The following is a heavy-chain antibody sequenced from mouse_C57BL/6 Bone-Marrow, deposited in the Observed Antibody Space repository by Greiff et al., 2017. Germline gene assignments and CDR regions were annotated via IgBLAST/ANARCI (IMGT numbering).Heavy chain of an antibody. CDR1: GFSLTSYG. V-gene: IGHV2-6*03. Sequence: VKLMESGPGLVAPSPSLSISCTVSGFSLTSYGVHWVRQPPGKGLEWLVVIWSDGSTTYNSALNSRLSISKDNTKSQVVLKMNSLQTDDIAMYYCARGGAWVAYWCEGTRVTVSA. J-gene: IGHJ3*01. CDR2: IWSDGST. CDR3: ARGGAWVAY.